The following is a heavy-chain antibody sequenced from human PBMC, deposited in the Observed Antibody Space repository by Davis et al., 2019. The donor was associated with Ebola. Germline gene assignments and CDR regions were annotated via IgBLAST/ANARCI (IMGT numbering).Heavy chain of an antibody. V-gene: IGHV3-23*01. CDR1: GFTFSSYA. CDR2: ISGSGGST. D-gene: IGHD3-16*01. CDR3: AKAQWGSGWPYDAFDI. J-gene: IGHJ3*02. Sequence: PGGSLRLSCAASGFTFSSYAMSWVRQAPGKGLEWVSAISGSGGSTYYADSVKGRFTISRDNSKNTLYLQMNSLRAEDTAVYYCAKAQWGSGWPYDAFDIWGQGTMVTVSS.